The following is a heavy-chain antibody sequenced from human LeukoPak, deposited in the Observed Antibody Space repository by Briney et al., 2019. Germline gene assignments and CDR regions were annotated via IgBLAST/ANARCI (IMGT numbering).Heavy chain of an antibody. CDR1: GGSISSYY. Sequence: SETLSLTCTVSGGSISSYYWGWIRQPPGKGLEWIGSIYYSGSTYYNPSLKSRVTISVDTSKNQFSLKLSSVTAADTAVYYCARNTRRTYYYDSSVTDFDYWGQGTLVTVPS. D-gene: IGHD3-22*01. J-gene: IGHJ4*02. CDR2: IYYSGST. CDR3: ARNTRRTYYYDSSVTDFDY. V-gene: IGHV4-39*07.